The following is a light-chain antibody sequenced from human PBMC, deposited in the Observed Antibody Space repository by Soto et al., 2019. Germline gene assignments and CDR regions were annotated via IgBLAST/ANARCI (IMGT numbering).Light chain of an antibody. Sequence: EIVLTQSPDTLSLSPGERATLSCRASKSFSRSYLAWYQLRPGQAPRLLIYGASTRATGIPDRFSGSGSGTDFSLTIRGLKPEDFAVYYCQQYRMSPNTFGQGTRLEIK. CDR1: KSFSRSY. V-gene: IGKV3-20*01. CDR2: GAS. J-gene: IGKJ5*01. CDR3: QQYRMSPNT.